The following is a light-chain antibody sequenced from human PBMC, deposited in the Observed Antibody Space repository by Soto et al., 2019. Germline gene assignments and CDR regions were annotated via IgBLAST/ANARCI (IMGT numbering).Light chain of an antibody. CDR2: EVS. Sequence: QSALTQPPSASGSPGQSVTISCTGTSSDVGGYHYVSWYQQHPGKAPKLIMYEVSKRPSGVPDRFSGSKSGNTASLTVSGRHAEDEADYYCSSYAGRNNYVVFGGGTKVTVL. J-gene: IGLJ2*01. CDR3: SSYAGRNNYVV. V-gene: IGLV2-8*01. CDR1: SSDVGGYHY.